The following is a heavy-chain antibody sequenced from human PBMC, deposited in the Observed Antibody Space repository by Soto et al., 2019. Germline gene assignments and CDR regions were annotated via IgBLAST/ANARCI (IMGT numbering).Heavy chain of an antibody. CDR3: AREVAQQLVLPWFDL. CDR1: GFTFDDYG. CDR2: VNWNGGST. D-gene: IGHD6-13*01. V-gene: IGHV3-20*04. J-gene: IGHJ5*02. Sequence: SGGSLRLSCAASGFTFDDYGMSWARQAPGKGLEWVSGVNWNGGSTGYADSVKGRFTISRDNAKNSLYLQMNSLRAEDTAFYYCAREVAQQLVLPWFDLWGQGTLVTVSS.